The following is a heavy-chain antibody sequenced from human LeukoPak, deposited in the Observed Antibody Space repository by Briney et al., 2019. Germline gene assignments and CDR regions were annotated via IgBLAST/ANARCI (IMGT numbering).Heavy chain of an antibody. CDR2: IIASSGST. D-gene: IGHD5-12*01. J-gene: IGHJ4*02. CDR1: GFSFNNYA. V-gene: IGHV3-23*01. Sequence: GGSLRLSCAASGFSFNNYAMGCVRQAPGKGLKWVSIIIASSGSTFYADSVKGRFTISRDNSKNTLYLQMSSLRVEATAVYYCVKGGYDFVEVAYFDFWGQGTLVTVSS. CDR3: VKGGYDFVEVAYFDF.